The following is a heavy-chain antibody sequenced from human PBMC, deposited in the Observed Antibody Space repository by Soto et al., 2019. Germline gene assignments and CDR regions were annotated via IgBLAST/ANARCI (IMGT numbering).Heavy chain of an antibody. Sequence: QVQLQESGPGLVKSSQTLSLTCTVSGGSISSGGHYWSWIRQHPGKGLEWIGYIYYSGSTYYNPSLKGRITISVDTSKNQFSLKLRSVTAADTAVYYCVGVIGGYFHSWGQGSLVTVSS. D-gene: IGHD3-16*02. CDR3: VGVIGGYFHS. CDR2: IYYSGST. J-gene: IGHJ4*02. V-gene: IGHV4-31*03. CDR1: GGSISSGGHY.